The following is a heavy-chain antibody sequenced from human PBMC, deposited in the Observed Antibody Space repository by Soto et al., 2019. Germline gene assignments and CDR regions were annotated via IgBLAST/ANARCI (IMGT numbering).Heavy chain of an antibody. CDR1: GYTFTGYY. CDR2: INPNSGGT. J-gene: IGHJ6*02. CDR3: ARGYCSGGCCYWKSGMDV. D-gene: IGHD2-15*01. Sequence: QVQLVQSGAEVKKPGASVKVSCKASGYTFTGYYMHRVRQAPGQGLEWMGWINPNSGGTNYAQKFQGWVTMTRDTSISTAYMELSRLKSDDTAVYFCARGYCSGGCCYWKSGMDVRVQGTTVTVSS. V-gene: IGHV1-2*04.